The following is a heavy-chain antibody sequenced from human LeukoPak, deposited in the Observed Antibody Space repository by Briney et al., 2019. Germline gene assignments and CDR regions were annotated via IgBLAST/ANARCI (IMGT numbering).Heavy chain of an antibody. CDR3: ARGGDFWSGYYNQNWFDP. D-gene: IGHD3-3*01. J-gene: IGHJ5*02. V-gene: IGHV4-39*07. CDR2: IYYSGRT. CDR1: GGSISSGSYY. Sequence: SETLSLTCTVSGGSISSGSYYWGWIRQPPGKGLEWIGTIYYSGRTYYNPSLKSRATISVDTSKDQFSLKLSSVTAADTAVYYCARGGDFWSGYYNQNWFDPWGQGTLVTVSS.